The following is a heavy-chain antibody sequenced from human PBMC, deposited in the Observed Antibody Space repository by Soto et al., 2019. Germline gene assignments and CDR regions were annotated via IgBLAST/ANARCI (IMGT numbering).Heavy chain of an antibody. CDR2: IWYDGSNK. J-gene: IGHJ5*02. CDR1: GFTFSSSG. D-gene: IGHD6-6*01. V-gene: IGHV3-33*01. Sequence: PGGSLRLSCAASGFTFSSSGMHWVRQAPGTGLEWVAVIWYDGSNKFYTDSVKGRFTISRDNSKNTLYLQMNSLRAEDTAVYYCASGGAGSSSSWFDPWGQGTLVTVSS. CDR3: ASGGAGSSSSWFDP.